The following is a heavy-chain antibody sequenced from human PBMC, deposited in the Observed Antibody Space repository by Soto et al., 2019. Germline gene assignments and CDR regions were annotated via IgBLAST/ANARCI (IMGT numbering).Heavy chain of an antibody. J-gene: IGHJ3*02. CDR2: IYTSGST. CDR1: GGSISSYY. D-gene: IGHD1-20*01. V-gene: IGHV4-4*07. Sequence: SETLSLTCTVSGGSISSYYWSWIRQPAGKGLEWIGRIYTSGSTNYNPSLKSRVTMSVDTSKNQFSLKLSSVTAADTAVYYCARDPINWTADAFDIWGQGTMVTVSS. CDR3: ARDPINWTADAFDI.